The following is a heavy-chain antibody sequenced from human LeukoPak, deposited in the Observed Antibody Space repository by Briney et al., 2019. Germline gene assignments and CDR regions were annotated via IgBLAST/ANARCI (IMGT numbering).Heavy chain of an antibody. CDR1: GGSISSGDYY. CDR2: IYYSGST. D-gene: IGHD5-24*01. J-gene: IGHJ4*02. V-gene: IGHV4-39*01. CDR3: ARHGRWLLLLFDY. Sequence: PSETLSLTCTVSGGSISSGDYYWSWIRQHPGKGLEWIGSIYYSGSTYYNPSLKSRVTISVDTSKNQFSLKLSSVTAADTAVYYCARHGRWLLLLFDYWGQGNLVTVSS.